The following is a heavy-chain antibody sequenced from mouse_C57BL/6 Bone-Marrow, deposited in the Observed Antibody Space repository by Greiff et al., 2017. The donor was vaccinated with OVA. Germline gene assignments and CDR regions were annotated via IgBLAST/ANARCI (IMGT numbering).Heavy chain of an antibody. CDR1: GYTFTSYG. Sequence: QVHVKQSGAELARPGASVKLSCKASGYTFTSYGISWVKQRTGQGLEWIGEIYPRSGNTYYNEKFKGKATLTADKSSSTAYMELRSLTSEDSAVYFCARRGIYYGSSLWYFDVWGTGTTVTVSS. D-gene: IGHD1-1*01. V-gene: IGHV1-81*01. CDR3: ARRGIYYGSSLWYFDV. J-gene: IGHJ1*03. CDR2: IYPRSGNT.